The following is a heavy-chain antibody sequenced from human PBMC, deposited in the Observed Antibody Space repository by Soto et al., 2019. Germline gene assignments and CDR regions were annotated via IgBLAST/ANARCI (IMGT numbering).Heavy chain of an antibody. CDR2: ISGSGGST. CDR1: GFTCSSYA. Sequence: PGGSLRLSCAACGFTCSSYAMSWVRQAPGKGLEWVSAISGSGGSTYYEDSVKGRFTISRDNSKNTLYLQMNSLRAEDTAVYYCAKAQEDTAMVTPLWGQGTTVTVSS. D-gene: IGHD5-18*01. CDR3: AKAQEDTAMVTPL. V-gene: IGHV3-23*01. J-gene: IGHJ6*02.